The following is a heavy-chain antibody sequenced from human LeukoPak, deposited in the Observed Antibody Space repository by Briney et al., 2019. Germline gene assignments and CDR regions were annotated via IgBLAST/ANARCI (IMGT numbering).Heavy chain of an antibody. CDR2: IYYSGST. CDR1: GDSISSYY. D-gene: IGHD2-2*01. Sequence: SETLSLTCTVSGDSISSYYWSWIRQPPGKGLEWIGYIYYSGSTNYNPSLKSRVTISVDTSKNQFSLKLSSVTAADTAVYYCARASSTSSSTLTRYYYYYMDVWGKGTTVTVSS. J-gene: IGHJ6*03. V-gene: IGHV4-59*12. CDR3: ARASSTSSSTLTRYYYYYMDV.